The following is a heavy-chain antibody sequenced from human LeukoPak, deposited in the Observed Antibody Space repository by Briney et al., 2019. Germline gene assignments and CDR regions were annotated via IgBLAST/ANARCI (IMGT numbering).Heavy chain of an antibody. CDR3: ATLCCGSYYMDV. CDR1: GGTFSSYT. CDR2: IIPNFGTP. J-gene: IGHJ6*03. Sequence: GSSVKVSCKASGGTFSSYTISWVRQAPGQGLEWMGGIIPNFGTPNYAQKFQGRVTITADKSTSTAYMELSSLRSEDTAVYYCATLCCGSYYMDVWGKGTTVTVSS. D-gene: IGHD2-15*01. V-gene: IGHV1-69*06.